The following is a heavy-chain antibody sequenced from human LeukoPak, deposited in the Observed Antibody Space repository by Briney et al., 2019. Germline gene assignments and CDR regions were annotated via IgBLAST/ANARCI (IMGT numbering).Heavy chain of an antibody. CDR2: INHSGST. D-gene: IGHD3-10*01. CDR1: GGSFSGYY. Sequence: SETLSLTCAVYGGSFSGYYWSWIRQPPGKGLEWIGEINHSGSTNYDPSLKSRVTISVDTSKNQFSLKLSSVTAADTAVYYCAGRLWFGENNWYFDLWGRGTLVTVSS. CDR3: AGRLWFGENNWYFDL. V-gene: IGHV4-34*01. J-gene: IGHJ2*01.